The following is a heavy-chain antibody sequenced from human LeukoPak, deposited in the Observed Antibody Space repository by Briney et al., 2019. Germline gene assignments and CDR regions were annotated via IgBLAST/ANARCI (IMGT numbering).Heavy chain of an antibody. CDR3: ARDGCSGGSCYSHSLWFDP. J-gene: IGHJ5*02. Sequence: GGSLRLSCAASGFTVSSNYMICVRQAPGKGLEGVSVLCSGGSTYYADSVKGRFTISRDNSKNTLYLQMNSLRAEDTAVYYCARDGCSGGSCYSHSLWFDPWGQGTLVTVSS. CDR1: GFTVSSNY. CDR2: LCSGGST. D-gene: IGHD2-15*01. V-gene: IGHV3-66*01.